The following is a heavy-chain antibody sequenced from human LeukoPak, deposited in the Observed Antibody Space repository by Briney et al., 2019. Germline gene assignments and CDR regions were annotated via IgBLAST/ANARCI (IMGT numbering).Heavy chain of an antibody. J-gene: IGHJ6*04. CDR1: GGSFSGYY. Sequence: SETLSLTCAVYGGSFSGYYWSWIRQPPGKGLEWIGEINHSGSTNYNPSLKSRVTISVDTSKNQFSLKLSSVTAADTAVYYCARMYYYDSSGPYYYYYGMDVWGKGTTVTVSS. D-gene: IGHD3-22*01. V-gene: IGHV4-34*01. CDR3: ARMYYYDSSGPYYYYYGMDV. CDR2: INHSGST.